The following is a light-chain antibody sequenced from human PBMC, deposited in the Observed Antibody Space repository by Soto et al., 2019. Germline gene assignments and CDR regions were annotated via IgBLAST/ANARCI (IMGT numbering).Light chain of an antibody. CDR2: GAS. V-gene: IGKV3-15*01. CDR1: HTVNNT. Sequence: EIMMTQSPATLSVSLGERVTLSCRASHTVNNTVAWYQQKPGQAPRLLIYGASTRATGIPARFSGTGSGTEGTITISSLQSEDVAPYYWQQDNNLPSLLFAQGTNVEI. J-gene: IGKJ1*01. CDR3: QQDNNLPSLL.